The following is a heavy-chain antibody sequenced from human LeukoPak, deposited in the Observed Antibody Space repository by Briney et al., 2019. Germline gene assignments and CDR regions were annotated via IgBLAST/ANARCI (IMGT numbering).Heavy chain of an antibody. J-gene: IGHJ5*02. V-gene: IGHV4-4*07. D-gene: IGHD2-2*01. CDR3: ARGTERKNSNNWFDP. CDR1: GGSISSYY. Sequence: PSETLSLTCTVSGGSISSYYWSWIRQPAGKGLEWIGRIYCSGNTNYNPSLKSRVTMSVDTSKNQFSLKLSSVTAADTAVYYCARGTERKNSNNWFDPWGQGTLVTVSS. CDR2: IYCSGNT.